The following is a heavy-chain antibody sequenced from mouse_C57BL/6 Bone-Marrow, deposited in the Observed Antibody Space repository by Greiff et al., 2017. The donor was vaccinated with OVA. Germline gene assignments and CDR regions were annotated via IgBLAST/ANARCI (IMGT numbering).Heavy chain of an antibody. Sequence: QVQLQQPGAELVMPGASVKLSCKASGYTFTSYWMHWVKQRPGQGLEWIGEIDPSDSYTNYNQKFKGKSTLTVDKSSSTAYMQLSSLTSEDSAVYYCARPSYYYGSSYFYFDYWGQGTTLTVSS. CDR1: GYTFTSYW. CDR2: IDPSDSYT. D-gene: IGHD1-1*01. J-gene: IGHJ2*01. CDR3: ARPSYYYGSSYFYFDY. V-gene: IGHV1-69*01.